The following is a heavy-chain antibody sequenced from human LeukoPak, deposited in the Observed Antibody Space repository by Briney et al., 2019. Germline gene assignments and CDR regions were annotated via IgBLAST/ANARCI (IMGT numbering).Heavy chain of an antibody. CDR3: ARARPPLWFGELFYDY. V-gene: IGHV1-3*01. D-gene: IGHD3-10*01. Sequence: ASVKVSCKASGYTFTSYAMHWVRQAPGQRLEWMGWINAGNGNTKYSQKFQGRVTITRDTSASTAYMELSSLRSEDTAVYYCARARPPLWFGELFYDYWGQGTLVTVSS. J-gene: IGHJ4*02. CDR2: INAGNGNT. CDR1: GYTFTSYA.